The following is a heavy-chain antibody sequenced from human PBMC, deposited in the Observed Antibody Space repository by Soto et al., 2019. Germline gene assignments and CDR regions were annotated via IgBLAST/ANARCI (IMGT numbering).Heavy chain of an antibody. CDR3: AREGVAPYYYYGMDV. CDR2: ISSYNGDT. J-gene: IGHJ6*02. Sequence: QVQLVQSGAEVKKPGASVKVSCKASGYTFTRSGISWVRQAPGQGPEWMGWISSYNGDTNYAQTSQGRVTMTTDTSKSTAYMELSSVRSDATAVYYCAREGVAPYYYYGMDVWGQGTPVTVSS. V-gene: IGHV1-18*01. D-gene: IGHD5-12*01. CDR1: GYTFTRSG.